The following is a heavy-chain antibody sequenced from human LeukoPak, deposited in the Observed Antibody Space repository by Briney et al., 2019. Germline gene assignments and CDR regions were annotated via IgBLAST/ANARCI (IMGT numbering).Heavy chain of an antibody. D-gene: IGHD3-3*01. V-gene: IGHV4-59*11. CDR3: AREAPPKYYDYNGAFDI. J-gene: IGHJ3*02. Sequence: SETLSLTCTVSGGSISSHYWSWIRQPPGKGLEWIGYVYYSGSTNYNPSLNSRITISVDTSKNRFSLKLSSVTAADTAVYYCAREAPPKYYDYNGAFDIWGQGTMVTVSS. CDR2: VYYSGST. CDR1: GGSISSHY.